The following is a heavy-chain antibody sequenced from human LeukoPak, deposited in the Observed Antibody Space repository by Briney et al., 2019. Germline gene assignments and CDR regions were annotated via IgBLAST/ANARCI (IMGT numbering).Heavy chain of an antibody. Sequence: PSETLSLTCTVSGGSISSGSYYWSWIRQPAGKGLEWIGRLYASGSTNYNPSLKSRVTISVDTSKNQFSLKLSSVTAADTAVYYCARERTTYYYDSSGYYFDYWGQGTLVTVSS. CDR1: GGSISSGSYY. CDR3: ARERTTYYYDSSGYYFDY. J-gene: IGHJ4*02. D-gene: IGHD3-22*01. CDR2: LYASGST. V-gene: IGHV4-61*02.